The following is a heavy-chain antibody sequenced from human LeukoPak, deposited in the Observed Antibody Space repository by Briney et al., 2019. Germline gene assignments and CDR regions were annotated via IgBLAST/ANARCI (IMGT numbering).Heavy chain of an antibody. CDR3: ARVEYSYGYGNWFDP. Sequence: PGGSLRLSCAASGFTFSSYSMNWVRQAPGKGLEWVSYISSSSSTIYYADSVKGRFTISRDNAKNSLYLQMNSLRAEDTAVYYCARVEYSYGYGNWFDPWGQGTLVAVSS. J-gene: IGHJ5*02. CDR1: GFTFSSYS. CDR2: ISSSSSTI. D-gene: IGHD5-18*01. V-gene: IGHV3-48*01.